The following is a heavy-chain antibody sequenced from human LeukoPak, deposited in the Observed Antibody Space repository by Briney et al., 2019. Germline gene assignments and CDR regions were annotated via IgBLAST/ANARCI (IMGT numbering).Heavy chain of an antibody. J-gene: IGHJ4*02. Sequence: SETLSLTCTVSGGSISGYYWSWIRQPPGKGLEWIGYIYYSGSTYYNPSLKSRVTISVDTSKNQFSLKLSSVTAADTAVYYCARAMLRSGFDYWGQGTLVTVSS. D-gene: IGHD3-3*01. CDR3: ARAMLRSGFDY. CDR1: GGSISGYY. V-gene: IGHV4-30-4*01. CDR2: IYYSGST.